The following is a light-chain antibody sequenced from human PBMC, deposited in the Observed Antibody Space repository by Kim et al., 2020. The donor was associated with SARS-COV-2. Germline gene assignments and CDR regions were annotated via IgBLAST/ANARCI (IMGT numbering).Light chain of an antibody. CDR1: SSDVGGYNY. CDR3: SSYRSSGYV. J-gene: IGLJ1*01. Sequence: QSALTQPASVSGSPGQSITISCTGTSSDVGGYNYVSWYQQYPGKAPKLMIYDVSKRPSGVSNRFSGSKSGNKASLTISGLQAEDEADYYCSSYRSSGYVFGTGTKVTVL. V-gene: IGLV2-14*03. CDR2: DVS.